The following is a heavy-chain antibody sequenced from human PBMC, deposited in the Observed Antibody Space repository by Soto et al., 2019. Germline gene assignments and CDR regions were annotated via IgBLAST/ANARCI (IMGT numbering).Heavy chain of an antibody. CDR1: GFTFSSYG. V-gene: IGHV3-30*18. CDR2: ISYDGSNK. Sequence: GGSLRLSCAASGFTFSSYGMHWVRQAPGKGLEWVAVISYDGSNKYYADSVKGRFTISRDNSKNTLYLQMNSLRAEDTAVYYCAKDRLTRGESFCFDYWGQGTLVTVSS. CDR3: AKDRLTRGESFCFDY. D-gene: IGHD3-16*01. J-gene: IGHJ4*02.